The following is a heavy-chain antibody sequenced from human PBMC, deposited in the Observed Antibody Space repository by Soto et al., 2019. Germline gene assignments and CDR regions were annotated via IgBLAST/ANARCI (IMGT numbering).Heavy chain of an antibody. D-gene: IGHD3-10*01. CDR1: GGAISSDNYY. V-gene: IGHV4-39*02. J-gene: IGHJ4*02. CDR3: AREPLGGSVGLDF. CDR2: IWHTGST. Sequence: PSETLSLTCTVSGGAISSDNYYWGWIRQPPGKGLEWIGSIWHTGSTYYSPSLKSRATISVDTSKQQFSLRLSSVTAADTAVYFCAREPLGGSVGLDFWGQGTMVTVSS.